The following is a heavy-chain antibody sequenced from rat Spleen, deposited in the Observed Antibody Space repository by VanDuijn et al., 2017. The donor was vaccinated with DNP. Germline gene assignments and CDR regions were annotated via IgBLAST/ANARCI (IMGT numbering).Heavy chain of an antibody. CDR3: ASWSPIAPISTSNY. J-gene: IGHJ2*01. CDR1: GFTFSAYW. CDR2: INPDGAGT. Sequence: EVQLVESGGGLVQPGRSLKLSCAASGFTFSAYWMFWVRQAPGKGLEWITSINPDGAGTYYPESVKGRFTISRDNAENTVYLQMNSLRSEDTATYYCASWSPIAPISTSNYWGQGVMVTVSS. D-gene: IGHD1-2*01. V-gene: IGHV5-58*01.